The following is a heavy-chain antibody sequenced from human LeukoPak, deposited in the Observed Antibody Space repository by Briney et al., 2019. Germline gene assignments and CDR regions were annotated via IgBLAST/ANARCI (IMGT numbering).Heavy chain of an antibody. CDR3: ARDHAGDWFDP. J-gene: IGHJ5*02. Sequence: GASVKLSCKASGSTFTSYGISWVRQAPGQGLEWMGWISVYHGNTEYAQTLQGRVTMTTDTSTSTAYMELRSLRSEDTAVYYCARDHAGDWFDPWGQGTLVTVSS. CDR1: GSTFTSYG. D-gene: IGHD1-14*01. V-gene: IGHV1-18*01. CDR2: ISVYHGNT.